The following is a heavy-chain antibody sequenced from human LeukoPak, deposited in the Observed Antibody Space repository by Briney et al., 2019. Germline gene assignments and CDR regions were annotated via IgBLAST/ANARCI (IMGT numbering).Heavy chain of an antibody. Sequence: ASVKVSCKASGYTFTSYDINWVRQAPGQGLEWMGGIIPIFGTANYAQKFQGRVTITTDESTSTAYMELSSLRSEDTAVYYCAGGEQLVAGDYWGQGTLVTVSS. CDR3: AGGEQLVAGDY. CDR2: IIPIFGTA. V-gene: IGHV1-69*05. J-gene: IGHJ4*02. D-gene: IGHD6-6*01. CDR1: GYTFTSYD.